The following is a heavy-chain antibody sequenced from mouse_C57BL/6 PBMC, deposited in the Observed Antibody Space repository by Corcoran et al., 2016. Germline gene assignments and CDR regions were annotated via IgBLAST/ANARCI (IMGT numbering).Heavy chain of an antibody. CDR3: ARSSWVAWFAY. CDR2: IYWDDDK. J-gene: IGHJ3*01. D-gene: IGHD4-1*01. V-gene: IGHV8-12*01. Sequence: QVTLKESGPGILQSSQTLSLTCSFSGFSLSTSGMGVSWIRQPSGKGLEWLAHIYWDDDKRYNPSLKSRLTISKDTSRNQVFLKITSVDTADTATYYCARSSWVAWFAYWGQGTLVTVSA. CDR1: GFSLSTSGMG.